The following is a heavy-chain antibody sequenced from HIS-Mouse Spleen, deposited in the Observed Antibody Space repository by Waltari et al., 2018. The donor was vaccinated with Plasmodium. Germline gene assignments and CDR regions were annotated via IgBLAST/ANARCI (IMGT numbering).Heavy chain of an antibody. Sequence: QVQLQQWGAGLLKPSETLSLTCAVYGGSFSGYYWSWSRQPPGKGLAWIGEINHSGSTNYNPSLKSRVTISVDTSKNQFSLKLSSVTAADTAVYYCASSITGKSQHWGQGTLVTVSS. CDR1: GGSFSGYY. CDR2: INHSGST. J-gene: IGHJ1*01. D-gene: IGHD1-20*01. V-gene: IGHV4-34*01. CDR3: ASSITGKSQH.